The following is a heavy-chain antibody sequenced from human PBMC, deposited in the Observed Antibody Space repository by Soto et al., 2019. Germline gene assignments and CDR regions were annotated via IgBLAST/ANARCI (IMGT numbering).Heavy chain of an antibody. J-gene: IGHJ4*02. Sequence: GASVKVSCKASGYTFTSYAMHWVRQAPGQRLEWMGWINAGNGNTKYSQKFQGRVTITRDTSASTAYMELSSLRSEDTAVYYCARVPMVRGVMAYFDYWGQGTLVTVSS. CDR1: GYTFTSYA. CDR2: INAGNGNT. V-gene: IGHV1-3*01. CDR3: ARVPMVRGVMAYFDY. D-gene: IGHD3-10*01.